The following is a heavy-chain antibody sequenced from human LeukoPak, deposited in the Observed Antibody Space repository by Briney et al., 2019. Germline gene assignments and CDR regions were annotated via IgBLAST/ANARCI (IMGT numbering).Heavy chain of an antibody. CDR1: GFTVSSNY. J-gene: IGHJ3*02. Sequence: GGSLRLSCAASGFTVSSNYMSWVRQAPGKGLEWVSVFYSGGNTYYADSVKGRFTISRDNSKNTLYLQMNSLRAEDTAVYYCARECSGGSCYSGAFDIWGQGTMVTVSS. CDR3: ARECSGGSCYSGAFDI. D-gene: IGHD2-15*01. V-gene: IGHV3-66*01. CDR2: FYSGGNT.